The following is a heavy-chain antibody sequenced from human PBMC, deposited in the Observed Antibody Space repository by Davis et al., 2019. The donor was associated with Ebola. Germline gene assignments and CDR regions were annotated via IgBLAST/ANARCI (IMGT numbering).Heavy chain of an antibody. V-gene: IGHV3-73*01. D-gene: IGHD6-19*01. CDR3: TMSAGIFDY. Sequence: PGGSLRLSCAASGFTFSDYWMHWVRQASGKGLEWVGRIRSKANSYATAYAASVKGRFTISRDDSKNTAYLQMNSLKTEDTAVYYCTMSAGIFDYWGQGTLVTVSS. CDR1: GFTFSDYW. CDR2: IRSKANSYAT. J-gene: IGHJ4*02.